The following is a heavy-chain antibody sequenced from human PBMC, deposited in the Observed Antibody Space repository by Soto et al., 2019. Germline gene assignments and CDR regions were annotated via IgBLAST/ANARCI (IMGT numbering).Heavy chain of an antibody. CDR1: RFTFSSYA. V-gene: IGHV3-30-3*01. CDR3: AREQVGVFDY. J-gene: IGHJ4*02. D-gene: IGHD2-8*01. Sequence: QVQLVESGGGVVQPGRSLRLSCAASRFTFSSYAMHWVRQAPGKGLEWVAVISYDGSNKYYADSVKGRFTISRDNSKNTLYLQMNSLRAEDTAVYYCAREQVGVFDYWGQGTLVTVSS. CDR2: ISYDGSNK.